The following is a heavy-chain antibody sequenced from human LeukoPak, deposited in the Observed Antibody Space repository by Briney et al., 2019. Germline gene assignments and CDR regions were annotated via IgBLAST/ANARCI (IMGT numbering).Heavy chain of an antibody. D-gene: IGHD3-22*01. J-gene: IGHJ5*02. V-gene: IGHV3-66*01. CDR3: ARTPTQYYYDSSGYYP. CDR1: GFTFDTYV. CDR2: IYSGGST. Sequence: GGSLRLSCAASGFTFDTYVMNWVRQAPGKGLEWVSVIYSGGSTYYADSVKGRFTISRDNSKNTLYLQMNSLRAEDTAVYYCARTPTQYYYDSSGYYPWGQGTLVTVSS.